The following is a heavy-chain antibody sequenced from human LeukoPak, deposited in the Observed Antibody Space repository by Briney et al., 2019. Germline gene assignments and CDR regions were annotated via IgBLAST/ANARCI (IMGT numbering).Heavy chain of an antibody. J-gene: IGHJ2*01. CDR1: GYSISSGYY. V-gene: IGHV4-38-2*01. CDR2: IYHSGST. CDR3: AEQRGYSYGYRSWYFDL. D-gene: IGHD5-18*01. Sequence: PSETLSLTCAVSGYSISSGYYWGRIRQPPGKGLEWIGSIYHSGSTYYNPSLKSRVTISVDTSKNQFSLKLSSVTAADTAVYYCAEQRGYSYGYRSWYFDLWGRGTLVTVSS.